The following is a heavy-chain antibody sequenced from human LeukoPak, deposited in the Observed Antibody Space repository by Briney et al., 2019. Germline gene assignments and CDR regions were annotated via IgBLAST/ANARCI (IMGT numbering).Heavy chain of an antibody. CDR3: AKDGWYSSSWYGHFDY. CDR1: GFTFSSYG. J-gene: IGHJ4*02. CDR2: ISYDGSNK. V-gene: IGHV3-30*18. D-gene: IGHD6-13*01. Sequence: GRSLRPSCAASGFTFSSYGMHWVRQAPGKGLEWVAVISYDGSNKYYADSVKGRFTISRDNSKNTLYLQMNSLRAEDTAVYYCAKDGWYSSSWYGHFDYWGQGTLVTVSS.